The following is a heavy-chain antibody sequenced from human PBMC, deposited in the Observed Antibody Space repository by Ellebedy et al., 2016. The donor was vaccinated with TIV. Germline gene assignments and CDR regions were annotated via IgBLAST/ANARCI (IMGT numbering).Heavy chain of an antibody. CDR2: IYNTGTT. D-gene: IGHD3-10*01. CDR1: SGSVSSGKYY. Sequence: SETLSLXXIVSSGSVSSGKYYWSWIRQPPGKGLEWIGYIYNTGTTNYNPSLKSRVTISVDASKNQFSLNLSSVTAADTAVYYCATVSYNRPGPIIGHFFDFWGQGTLVTVSS. J-gene: IGHJ4*02. V-gene: IGHV4-61*01. CDR3: ATVSYNRPGPIIGHFFDF.